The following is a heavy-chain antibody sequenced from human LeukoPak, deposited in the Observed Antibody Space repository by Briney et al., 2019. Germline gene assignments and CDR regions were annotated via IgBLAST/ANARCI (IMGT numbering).Heavy chain of an antibody. D-gene: IGHD3-22*01. J-gene: IGHJ4*02. V-gene: IGHV3-23*01. CDR1: GFTFSSYA. CDR2: ISGSGGST. Sequence: GGSLRLSCAASGFTFSSYAMSWVRQAPGKGLEWVSAISGSGGSTYYADSVKGRFTISRDNSKNTLYLQMNSLRAEDTAVYYCAKDWGVVVVHYYFDYWGQGTLVTVSS. CDR3: AKDWGVVVVHYYFDY.